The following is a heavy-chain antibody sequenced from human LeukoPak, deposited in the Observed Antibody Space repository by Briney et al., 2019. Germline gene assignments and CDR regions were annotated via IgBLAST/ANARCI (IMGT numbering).Heavy chain of an antibody. CDR1: GGSFSGYY. D-gene: IGHD3-3*01. V-gene: IGHV4-34*01. CDR3: ARTYDFWRGYYNGFDY. J-gene: IGHJ4*02. CDR2: INHSGST. Sequence: KPSETLSLTCAVYGGSFSGYYWSWIRPPPGKGLEWIGEINHSGSTNYNTSLKSRVTISVDTSKNQFSLKLSSVTAADTAVYYCARTYDFWRGYYNGFDYWGQGTLVTVSS.